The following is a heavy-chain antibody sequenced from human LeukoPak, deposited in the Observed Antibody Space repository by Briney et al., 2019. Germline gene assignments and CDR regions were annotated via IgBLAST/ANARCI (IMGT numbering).Heavy chain of an antibody. V-gene: IGHV3-23*01. CDR1: GFTFSSYA. J-gene: IGHJ3*02. D-gene: IGHD2-21*02. CDR3: AKGQGHIVVVTAILDAFDI. CDR2: ISGSGGST. Sequence: PGGSLRLSCAASGFTFSSYAMSWVRQAPGKGLEWVSAISGSGGSTYYADSVKGRFTISRDNSKNTLYLQMNSLRAEDTAVYYCAKGQGHIVVVTAILDAFDIWGQGTMVTVSS.